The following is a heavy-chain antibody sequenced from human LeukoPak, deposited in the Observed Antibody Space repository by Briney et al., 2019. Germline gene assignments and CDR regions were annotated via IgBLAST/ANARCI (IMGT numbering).Heavy chain of an antibody. CDR3: ARVRDGYNDAFDI. D-gene: IGHD5-24*01. J-gene: IGHJ3*02. CDR1: GYTFTNYY. Sequence: ASLKVSCKASGYTFTNYYMHWVRQAPGQGLEWMGVFNPSGGSTSYAQKFQGRVTMTRDTSTSTVYMELSSLRSEDAAVYYCARVRDGYNDAFDIWGQGTMVTVSS. V-gene: IGHV1-46*01. CDR2: FNPSGGST.